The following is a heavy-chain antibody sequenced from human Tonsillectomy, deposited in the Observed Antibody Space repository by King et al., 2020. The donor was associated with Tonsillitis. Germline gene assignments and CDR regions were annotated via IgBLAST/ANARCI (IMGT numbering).Heavy chain of an antibody. D-gene: IGHD2-2*01. CDR2: IYYSGST. CDR1: DGSISTRSHY. Sequence: QLQESGPGLVKPSETLSLTCTVSDGSISTRSHYWGWIRQPPGKGLEWIGNIYYSGSTYYNPSLKSRVTISVDTSKNQFSLKLSSVTAADTAVYYCARGPVVPAAGSYYFDSWGQGTLVTVSS. J-gene: IGHJ4*02. CDR3: ARGPVVPAAGSYYFDS. V-gene: IGHV4-39*01.